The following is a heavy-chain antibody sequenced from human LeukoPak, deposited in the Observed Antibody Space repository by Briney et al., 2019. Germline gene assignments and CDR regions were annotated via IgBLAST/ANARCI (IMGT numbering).Heavy chain of an antibody. CDR1: GYSISSGHY. CDR3: ATDNGGRFDY. Sequence: SETLSLTCVVSGYSISSGHYCGWIRQPPGKGLEWIGSIYHSGSTHYNPSLKSRVITSVDTSKNQFSLKLTSVTAADTAVYYCATDNGGRFDYWGQGTLVTVSS. J-gene: IGHJ4*02. CDR2: IYHSGST. V-gene: IGHV4-38-2*02. D-gene: IGHD2-8*01.